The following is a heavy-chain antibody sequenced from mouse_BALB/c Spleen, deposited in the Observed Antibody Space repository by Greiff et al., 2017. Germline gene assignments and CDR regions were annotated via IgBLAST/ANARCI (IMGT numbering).Heavy chain of an antibody. V-gene: IGHV5-6-5*01. D-gene: IGHD2-2*01. CDR2: ISSGGST. J-gene: IGHJ2*01. CDR1: GFTFSSYA. Sequence: EVMLVESGGGLVKPGGSLKLSCAASGFTFSSYAMSWVRQTPEKRLEWVASISSGGSTYYPDSVKGRFTISRDNARNILYLQMSSLRSEDTAMYYCARGYGYDEAADYWGQGTTLTVSS. CDR3: ARGYGYDEAADY.